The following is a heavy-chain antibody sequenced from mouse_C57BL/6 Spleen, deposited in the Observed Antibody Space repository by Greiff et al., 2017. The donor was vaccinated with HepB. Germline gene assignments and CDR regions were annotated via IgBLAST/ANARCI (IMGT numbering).Heavy chain of an antibody. J-gene: IGHJ4*01. CDR3: AKGDNYYGSSYNAMDY. D-gene: IGHD1-1*01. CDR2: IWGDGST. Sequence: VQVVESGPGLVAPSQSLSITCTVSGFSFTSYGVSWVRQPPGKGPEWLGVIWGDGSTNYHSALISRLSISKDNSKSQVFLKLNSLQTDDTATYYCAKGDNYYGSSYNAMDYWGQGTSVTVSS. V-gene: IGHV2-3*01. CDR1: GFSFTSYG.